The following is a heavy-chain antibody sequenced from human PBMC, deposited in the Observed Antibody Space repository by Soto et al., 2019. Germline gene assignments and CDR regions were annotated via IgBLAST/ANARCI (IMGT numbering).Heavy chain of an antibody. CDR2: ISYDGSNK. Sequence: GGSLRLSCAASGFIFSTYGMHWVRQAPGKGLEWVAVISYDGSNKYYADSVKGRFTISRDNSKNSLYLQMNSLRAEDTAVYYCARGGDITMVRGVSYGMDVWGQGTTVTVS. D-gene: IGHD3-10*01. V-gene: IGHV3-30*12. CDR1: GFIFSTYG. J-gene: IGHJ6*02. CDR3: ARGGDITMVRGVSYGMDV.